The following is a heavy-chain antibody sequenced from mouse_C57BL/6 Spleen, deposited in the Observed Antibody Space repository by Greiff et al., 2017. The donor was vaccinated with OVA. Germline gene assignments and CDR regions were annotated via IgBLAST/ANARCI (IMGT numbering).Heavy chain of an antibody. Sequence: VQLQQSGAELVKPGASVQISCKASGYAFSSYWLTCVKLRPGQGLAWIGQIYPGDGDTNYNGKFKGKATLTADKSSSTAYMQLSSLTSEDSAVYFCARSGGYYYFDYWGQGTTLTVSS. CDR3: ARSGGYYYFDY. CDR1: GYAFSSYW. V-gene: IGHV1-80*01. J-gene: IGHJ2*01. CDR2: IYPGDGDT. D-gene: IGHD2-3*01.